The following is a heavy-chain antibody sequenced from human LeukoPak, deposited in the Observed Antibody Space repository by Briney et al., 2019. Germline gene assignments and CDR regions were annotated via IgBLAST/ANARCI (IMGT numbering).Heavy chain of an antibody. CDR1: GFTFSSYA. Sequence: GGSLRLSCAASGFTFSSYAMHWVRQAPGKGLEWVAVISYDGSNKYYADSVKGRFTTSRDNSKNTLYLHMNSLRAEDTAVYYCARDADFWSGYYRIGDAFDIWGQGTMVTVSS. CDR2: ISYDGSNK. V-gene: IGHV3-30*17. D-gene: IGHD3-3*01. CDR3: ARDADFWSGYYRIGDAFDI. J-gene: IGHJ3*02.